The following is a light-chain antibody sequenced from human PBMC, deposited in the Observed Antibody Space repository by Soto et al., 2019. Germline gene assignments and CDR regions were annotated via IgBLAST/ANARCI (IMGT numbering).Light chain of an antibody. CDR2: PAS. CDR1: QGVRSD. J-gene: IGKJ2*01. Sequence: AIPMTQSPSSLSASVGDRVTITCRASQGVRSDLGWYQQRPGKAPKLLIYPASSLQSGVPSRFSGSGSGTDFTLTISSLQPEDFAIYYCLQDFAFPLTFGQGTKVEIK. V-gene: IGKV1-6*01. CDR3: LQDFAFPLT.